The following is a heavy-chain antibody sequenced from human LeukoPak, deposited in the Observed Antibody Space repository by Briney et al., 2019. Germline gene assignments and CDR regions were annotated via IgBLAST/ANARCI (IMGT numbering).Heavy chain of an antibody. CDR3: ARDTVTADY. D-gene: IGHD4-17*01. J-gene: IGHJ4*02. Sequence: GGSLRLSCAASGFTFSDHYIDWVRQAPGKGLEWVSYISSSGSIIYYADSVKGRFTISRDNAKNSLYLQMNSLRAEDTAVYYCARDTVTADYWGQGTLVTVSS. CDR2: ISSSGSII. CDR1: GFTFSDHY. V-gene: IGHV3-11*04.